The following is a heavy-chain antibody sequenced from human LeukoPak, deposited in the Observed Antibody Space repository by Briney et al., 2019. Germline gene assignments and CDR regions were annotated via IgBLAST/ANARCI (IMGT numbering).Heavy chain of an antibody. J-gene: IGHJ4*02. D-gene: IGHD6-19*01. CDR2: LYSGSST. Sequence: PGGSLRLSRAGSGFTVSSNYMSWVRQAPGKGLEWVSILYSGSSTYYADSVKGRFTISRDTSRNTLYLQMNSLRAEDTAIYYCARARTYSSGWWYYFDYWGQGTLVTVSS. CDR3: ARARTYSSGWWYYFDY. CDR1: GFTVSSNY. V-gene: IGHV3-66*01.